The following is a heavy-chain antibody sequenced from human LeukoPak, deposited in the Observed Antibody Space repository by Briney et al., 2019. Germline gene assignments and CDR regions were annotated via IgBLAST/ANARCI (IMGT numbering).Heavy chain of an antibody. Sequence: SETLSLTCTVSGGSISSYYWSWIRQPPGKGLEWIGYIYYSGSTNYNPSLKSRVTISVDTSKNQFSLKLSSVTAADTAVYYCAGDRVRLPPAFYGMDVWGQGTTVTVSS. V-gene: IGHV4-59*12. CDR1: GGSISSYY. D-gene: IGHD1-14*01. CDR3: AGDRVRLPPAFYGMDV. CDR2: IYYSGST. J-gene: IGHJ6*02.